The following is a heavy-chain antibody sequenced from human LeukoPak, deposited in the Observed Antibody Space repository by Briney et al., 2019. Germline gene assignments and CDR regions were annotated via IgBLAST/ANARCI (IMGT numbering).Heavy chain of an antibody. CDR2: ISSSSYI. CDR1: GFTFSSYS. Sequence: PGGSLRLSCAASGFTFSSYSMNWVRQAPGKGLEWVASISSSSYIYYADSVKGRFTISRDNSKNTLYLQMNSLRADDTAVYYCAKEPSGYSYGIFDYWGQGTLVTVSS. J-gene: IGHJ4*02. D-gene: IGHD5-18*01. CDR3: AKEPSGYSYGIFDY. V-gene: IGHV3-21*04.